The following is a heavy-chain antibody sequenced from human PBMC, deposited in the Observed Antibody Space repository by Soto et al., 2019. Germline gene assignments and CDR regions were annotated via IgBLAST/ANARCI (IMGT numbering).Heavy chain of an antibody. CDR2: IFPSGTT. J-gene: IGHJ4*02. Sequence: GGSLSGATYSWNWIRQPPGKGLEWIGYIFPSGTTYYNPSLKSRVTISIDVSKNQFSLSLRSLTAADTAVYYCARSREFDYWSQGTLVTVSS. CDR1: GGSLSGATYS. CDR3: ARSREFDY. V-gene: IGHV4-30-2*01.